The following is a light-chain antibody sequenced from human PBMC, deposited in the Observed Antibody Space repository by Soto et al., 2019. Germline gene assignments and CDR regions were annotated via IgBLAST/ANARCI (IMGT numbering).Light chain of an antibody. CDR1: RSVFLDATNKNY. V-gene: IGKV4-1*01. CDR3: QQHYTRVLT. J-gene: IGKJ4*01. CDR2: WAS. Sequence: DIVMTQSPDSLVVSLPERATISCKTSRSVFLDATNKNYLAWYQQKQGQPPKLIMHWASIREFGVLDRFSGSGSGTDFSLIISSLLAQDVAVSYCQQHYTRVLTFGGGTKVEIK.